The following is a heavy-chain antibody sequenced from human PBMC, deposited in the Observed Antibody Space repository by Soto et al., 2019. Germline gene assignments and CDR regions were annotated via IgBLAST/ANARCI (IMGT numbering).Heavy chain of an antibody. Sequence: QVQLEQSGAEVKKPGSSVKVSCKASGGTFRNSAISWVRQAPGQGLEWMGGIMPIFRTPDYAQKFQGRVTITADESTSTAYMEVSGLQSDDTAVYSCARDYARPQFGGNYYYILDVWGHGTTVTVSS. J-gene: IGHJ6*02. CDR2: IMPIFRTP. D-gene: IGHD3-10*01. V-gene: IGHV1-69*12. CDR3: ARDYARPQFGGNYYYILDV. CDR1: GGTFRNSA.